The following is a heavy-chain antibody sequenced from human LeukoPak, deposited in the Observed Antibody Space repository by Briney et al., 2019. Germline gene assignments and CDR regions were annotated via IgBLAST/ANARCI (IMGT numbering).Heavy chain of an antibody. J-gene: IGHJ6*02. CDR1: GGSISSDSYY. V-gene: IGHV4-39*01. Sequence: SETLSLTCTVSGGSISSDSYYWGWIRQPPGKGLEWIGSMYYSGSTDSNPSLKSRVTISVDTPKNQFSLKLSSVTATDTAIYYCARRPGMDVWGQGTTVTVSS. CDR3: ARRPGMDV. CDR2: MYYSGST.